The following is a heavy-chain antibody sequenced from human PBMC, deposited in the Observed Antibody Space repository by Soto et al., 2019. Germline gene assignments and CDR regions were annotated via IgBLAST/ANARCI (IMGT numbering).Heavy chain of an antibody. CDR2: ISYDGSNK. D-gene: IGHD1-1*01. CDR1: GFTFRSYA. CDR3: ARELERVFDY. J-gene: IGHJ4*02. V-gene: IGHV3-30-3*01. Sequence: QVQLVESGGGVVQPGRSLRLSCAASGFTFRSYAMHWVRQAPGKGLEWVAVISYDGSNKYYADSVKGRFTISRDNSKNTLYLQMNSLRAEDTAVYYCARELERVFDYWGQGTLVTVSS.